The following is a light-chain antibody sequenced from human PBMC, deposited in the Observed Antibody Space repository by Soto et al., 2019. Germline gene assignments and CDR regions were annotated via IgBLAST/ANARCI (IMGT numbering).Light chain of an antibody. V-gene: IGKV2-30*02. CDR2: KVS. CDR3: MQGTHWPYT. Sequence: DVVMNQSPLSLPVTLGQPASISCRSTQSLVHSDGNTHLNWFQQRPGQSPRSLICKVSNRDSGVPDRFSGSASGTDFTLKISRVEAEDVGVYYCMQGTHWPYTFGQGNKLEIK. J-gene: IGKJ2*01. CDR1: QSLVHSDGNTH.